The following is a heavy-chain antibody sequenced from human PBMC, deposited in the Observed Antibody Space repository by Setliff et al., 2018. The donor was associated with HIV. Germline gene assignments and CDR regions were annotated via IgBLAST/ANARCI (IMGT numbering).Heavy chain of an antibody. CDR2: INCNSGGT. CDR1: GYTFTGSF. D-gene: IGHD1-26*01. Sequence: GASVKVSCKSSGYTFTGSFMHWVRQAPGQGLEWMGWINCNSGGTYYAQNFQGRVTMTRDTSTSTAYMELSSLRSEDTAVYYCAREVSVGATFFDLWGPGTPVTVSS. J-gene: IGHJ4*02. CDR3: AREVSVGATFFDL. V-gene: IGHV1-2*02.